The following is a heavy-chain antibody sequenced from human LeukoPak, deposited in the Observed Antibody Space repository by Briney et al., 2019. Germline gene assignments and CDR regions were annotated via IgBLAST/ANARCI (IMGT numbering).Heavy chain of an antibody. CDR1: GGSIRGSNW. D-gene: IGHD2/OR15-2a*01. CDR3: ARREASFYGCLFDN. Sequence: SETLSLTCADTGGSIRGSNWWSRVRQPQGKGLEWISQIYESGSTHYNPSLKSRVTILVDNPKNQFSLKLSSVTAVDTAIYYCARREASFYGCLFDNWGQGTLVTVSS. CDR2: IYESGST. V-gene: IGHV4-4*02. J-gene: IGHJ4*02.